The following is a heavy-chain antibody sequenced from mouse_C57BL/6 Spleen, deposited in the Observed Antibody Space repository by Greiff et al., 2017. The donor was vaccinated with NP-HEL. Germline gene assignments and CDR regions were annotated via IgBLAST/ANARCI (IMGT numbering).Heavy chain of an antibody. V-gene: IGHV1-4*01. Sequence: VHLVESGAELARPGASVKMSCKASGYTFTSYTMHWVKQRPGQGLEWIGYINPSSGYTKYNQKFKDKATLTADKSSSTAYMQLSSLTSEDSAVYYCARELWFAYWGQGTLVTVSA. J-gene: IGHJ3*01. CDR3: ARELWFAY. CDR2: INPSSGYT. D-gene: IGHD1-3*01. CDR1: GYTFTSYT.